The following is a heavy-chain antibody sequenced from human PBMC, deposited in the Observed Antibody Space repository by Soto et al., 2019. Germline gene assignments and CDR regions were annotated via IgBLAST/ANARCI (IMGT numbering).Heavy chain of an antibody. D-gene: IGHD2-15*01. Sequence: LGESLKISCKGSGYSFATHWIAWVRQMPGKGLEWMGTIYPSDSDTTYSPSVQGQVTISVDKSISTAYVQWSSLKASDTAMYYCARIGYCSDGSCSRFYYGMDIWGQGTTVTVSS. V-gene: IGHV5-51*01. J-gene: IGHJ6*02. CDR2: IYPSDSDT. CDR3: ARIGYCSDGSCSRFYYGMDI. CDR1: GYSFATHW.